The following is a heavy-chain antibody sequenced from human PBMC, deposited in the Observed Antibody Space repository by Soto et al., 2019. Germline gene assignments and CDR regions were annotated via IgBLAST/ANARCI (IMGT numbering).Heavy chain of an antibody. D-gene: IGHD2-15*01. CDR2: ISGSGGST. CDR1: GFTFSSYA. Sequence: EVQLLESGGGLVQPGGSLRLSCAASGFTFSSYAMSWVRQAPGKGLEWVSAISGSGGSTYYADSVKGRCTISRDNSKNTRSLHMNSLRAEDTAVYYCAKDRRRWGMDVWGQGTTVTVSS. V-gene: IGHV3-23*01. CDR3: AKDRRRWGMDV. J-gene: IGHJ6*02.